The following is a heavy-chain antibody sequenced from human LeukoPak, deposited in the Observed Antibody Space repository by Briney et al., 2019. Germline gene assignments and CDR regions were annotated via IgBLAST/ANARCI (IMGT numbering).Heavy chain of an antibody. V-gene: IGHV3-23*01. CDR3: ARDDQQLVT. D-gene: IGHD6-13*01. J-gene: IGHJ5*02. CDR1: GFAFNTYA. CDR2: ISGYGSDT. Sequence: GGSLRLSCVASGFAFNTYAMSWVRQAPGKGLEWVSGISGYGSDTYYADSVKGRFTISRDNSKNTLYLQMNSLRAEDTAVYYCARDDQQLVTWGQGTLVTVSS.